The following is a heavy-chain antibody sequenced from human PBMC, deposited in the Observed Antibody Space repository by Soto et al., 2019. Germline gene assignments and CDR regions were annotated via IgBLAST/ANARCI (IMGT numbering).Heavy chain of an antibody. Sequence: GGSLRLSCAASGFTVSSYAMSWVRQAPGKGLEWVSAISGSGGSTYYADSVKGRFTISRDNSKNTLYLQMNSLRAEDTAVYYCAKDHLPHYDILTGYYRGHFGNWFDPWGQGTLVTVSS. CDR2: ISGSGGST. CDR1: GFTVSSYA. CDR3: AKDHLPHYDILTGYYRGHFGNWFDP. D-gene: IGHD3-9*01. J-gene: IGHJ5*02. V-gene: IGHV3-23*01.